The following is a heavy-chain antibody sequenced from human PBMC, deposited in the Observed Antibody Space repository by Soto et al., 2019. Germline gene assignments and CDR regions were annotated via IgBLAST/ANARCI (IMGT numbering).Heavy chain of an antibody. CDR1: GFPFSSSA. D-gene: IGHD2-2*01. J-gene: IGHJ3*02. CDR3: AADRDCSSTSCYPYAFDI. CDR2: IAVGSGNT. V-gene: IGHV1-58*01. Sequence: SVKVSCKASGFPFSSSAVQWVRQARGECLEWIGWIAVGSGNTNYAQKFQERVTITRDMSISTAYMELSSLRSDDTAVYYCAADRDCSSTSCYPYAFDIWGQGTMVT.